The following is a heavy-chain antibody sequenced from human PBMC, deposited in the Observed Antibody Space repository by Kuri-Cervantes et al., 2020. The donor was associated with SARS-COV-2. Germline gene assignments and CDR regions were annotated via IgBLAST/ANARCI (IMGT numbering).Heavy chain of an antibody. CDR1: GFTFSSYG. J-gene: IGHJ4*02. V-gene: IGHV3-30*18. Sequence: GGSLRLSCAASGFTFSSYGMHWVRQAPGKGLEWVAVISYDGSNKYYADSVKGRFTISRDNSKNTLYLQMNSLRAEDTAVYYCAKDWSLGGNFRCYFDYWGQGTLVTVSS. D-gene: IGHD4-23*01. CDR2: ISYDGSNK. CDR3: AKDWSLGGNFRCYFDY.